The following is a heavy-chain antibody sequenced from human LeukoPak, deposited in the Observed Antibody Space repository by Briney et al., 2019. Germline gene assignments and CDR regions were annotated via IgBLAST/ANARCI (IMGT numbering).Heavy chain of an antibody. J-gene: IGHJ3*02. D-gene: IGHD3-22*01. Sequence: ASVKVSCKASGYTFTSYGISWVRQAPGQGLEWMGWISAYNGNTNYAQKLQGRVTMTTDTSTSTACMELRSLRSDDTAVYYCARDDSSVLYPRDALDIWGQGTMVTVSS. CDR1: GYTFTSYG. CDR3: ARDDSSVLYPRDALDI. CDR2: ISAYNGNT. V-gene: IGHV1-18*01.